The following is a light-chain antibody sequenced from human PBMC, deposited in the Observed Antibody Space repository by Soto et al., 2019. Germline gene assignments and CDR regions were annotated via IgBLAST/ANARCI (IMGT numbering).Light chain of an antibody. CDR3: QQYNNWLWT. J-gene: IGKJ1*01. CDR1: QNISSN. CDR2: GAS. V-gene: IGKV3-15*01. Sequence: EIVMTQYPATLSVSPGERATLSCRASQNISSNLAWHQQKPGQAPRVLIDGASTRAAGIPARFSGSGSGTEFTLTISSLQSEDFAVYYCQQYNNWLWTFGQGTKVEIK.